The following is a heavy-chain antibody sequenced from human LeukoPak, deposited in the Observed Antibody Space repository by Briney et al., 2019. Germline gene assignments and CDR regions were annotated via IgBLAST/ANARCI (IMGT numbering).Heavy chain of an antibody. D-gene: IGHD3-22*01. Sequence: PSGTLSLTCAVSGGSISSSNWWSWVRQPPGKGLEWIGEIYHSGSTNYNPSLKSRVTISVDKSKNQFSLKLSSVTAADTAVYYCAASQSSYYDSSGYYVWFDPWGQGTLVTVSS. CDR3: AASQSSYYDSSGYYVWFDP. CDR1: GGSISSSNW. V-gene: IGHV4-4*02. J-gene: IGHJ5*02. CDR2: IYHSGST.